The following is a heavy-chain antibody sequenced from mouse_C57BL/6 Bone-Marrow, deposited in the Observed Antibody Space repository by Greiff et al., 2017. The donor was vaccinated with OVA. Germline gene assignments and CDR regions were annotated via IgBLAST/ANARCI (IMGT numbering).Heavy chain of an antibody. Sequence: EVQRVESGGGLVQPGGSLKLSCAASGFTFSDYGMAWVRQAPRKGPEWVAFISNLAYSIYYADTVTGRFTISRENAKNTLYLEMSSLRSEDTAMYYCAREDYGSSPWYFDVWGTGTTVTVSS. CDR1: GFTFSDYG. V-gene: IGHV5-15*01. J-gene: IGHJ1*03. CDR3: AREDYGSSPWYFDV. D-gene: IGHD1-1*01. CDR2: ISNLAYSI.